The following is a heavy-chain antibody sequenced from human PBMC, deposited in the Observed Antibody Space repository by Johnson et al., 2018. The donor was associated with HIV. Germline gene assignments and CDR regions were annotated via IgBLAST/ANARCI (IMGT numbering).Heavy chain of an antibody. V-gene: IGHV3-33*06. Sequence: QVQLVEYGGGVVQPGRSLRLSCAASGFTFSTYGMHWVRQAPGKGLEWVAVIWYDGSNKYHADSVKGRFTISRDNSKNTLFLQMNSLRAEDTTVYYCAKDQWSTSWTNDAFDIWGQGTMVTVSS. D-gene: IGHD6-13*01. J-gene: IGHJ3*02. CDR2: IWYDGSNK. CDR3: AKDQWSTSWTNDAFDI. CDR1: GFTFSTYG.